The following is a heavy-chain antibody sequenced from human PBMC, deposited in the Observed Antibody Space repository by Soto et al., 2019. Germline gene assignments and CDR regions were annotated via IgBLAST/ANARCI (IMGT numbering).Heavy chain of an antibody. V-gene: IGHV1-69*01. J-gene: IGHJ5*02. Sequence: QVQLVQSGAEVKKPGSSVKVYCKASGGTFSSYAIRWVRQAPGQGLEWMGGIIPIFGTANYAQKLQGRVTITAGESTSTASMELSSLRSEDTAVYYCARVTDDDGDYGGWFDPWGQGTLVTVSS. CDR2: IIPIFGTA. D-gene: IGHD4-17*01. CDR1: GGTFSSYA. CDR3: ARVTDDDGDYGGWFDP.